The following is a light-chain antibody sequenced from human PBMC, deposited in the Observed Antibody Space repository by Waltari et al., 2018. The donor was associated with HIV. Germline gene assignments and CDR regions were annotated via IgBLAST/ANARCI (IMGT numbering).Light chain of an antibody. Sequence: SYELTQPPSVSVSPGQTASITCSGAKLGDKYACWYQQKPGQSPVLVIYQDSKRPSGSPERVAGSNSGNTATLTSGGTQAMDEADYDCQAWYSTVVFGGGTKLTVL. CDR1: KLGDKY. CDR2: QDS. CDR3: QAWYSTVV. V-gene: IGLV3-1*01. J-gene: IGLJ2*01.